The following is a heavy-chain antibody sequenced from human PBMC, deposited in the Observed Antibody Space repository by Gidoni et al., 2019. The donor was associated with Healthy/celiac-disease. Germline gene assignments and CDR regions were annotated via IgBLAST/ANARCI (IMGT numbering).Heavy chain of an antibody. CDR3: AREAVMGTAMVIGGDY. CDR2: INPSGGST. D-gene: IGHD5-18*01. V-gene: IGHV1-46*02. J-gene: IGHJ4*02. Sequence: QVQLVQSGAEVKKPGASVKVSCKASGYTFNSYYMHWVRQAPGQGLEWMGIINPSGGSTSYAQKFQGRVTMTRDTSTSTVYMELSSLRSEDTAVYYCAREAVMGTAMVIGGDYWGQGTLVTVSS. CDR1: GYTFNSYY.